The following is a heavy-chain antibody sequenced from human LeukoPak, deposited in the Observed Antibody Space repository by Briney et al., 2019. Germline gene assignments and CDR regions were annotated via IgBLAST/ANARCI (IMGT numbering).Heavy chain of an antibody. Sequence: TGGSLRLSCAASGFTFSSYSMNWVRQAPGKGLEWVSSISSSSTYIYYADSVKGRFTISRDNAKNSLYLQMSSLRAEDTAVYYCARGMYSSSFWDYWGQGTLVTVSS. CDR3: ARGMYSSSFWDY. D-gene: IGHD6-6*01. J-gene: IGHJ4*02. CDR2: ISSSSTYI. CDR1: GFTFSSYS. V-gene: IGHV3-21*01.